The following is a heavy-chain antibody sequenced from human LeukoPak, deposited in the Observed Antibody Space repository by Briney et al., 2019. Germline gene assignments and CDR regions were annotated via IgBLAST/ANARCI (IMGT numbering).Heavy chain of an antibody. Sequence: SETLSLTCAVSGGSISSGNWWSWVRQPPGKGLEWIGEFYDGWSTNYNPSLKSRVTISVDKSNNQFYLKLTSVTAADTAVYYCARHQVGANTFDYWGQGTLVTVSS. CDR1: GGSISSGNW. CDR2: FYDGWST. J-gene: IGHJ4*02. CDR3: ARHQVGANTFDY. D-gene: IGHD1-26*01. V-gene: IGHV4-4*02.